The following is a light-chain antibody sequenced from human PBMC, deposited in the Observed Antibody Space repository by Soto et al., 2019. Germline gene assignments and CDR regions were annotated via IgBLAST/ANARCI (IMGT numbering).Light chain of an antibody. Sequence: DTQMTQPQSSMDPSVGVRVNIICRASQNIFSYLNWYQQKPGKAPNLLIYAASNLQSGVPSRFSGRGSGTDFSLTISSLQREDFATYHCQQSYSAPLTFGQGTKVDTK. J-gene: IGKJ1*01. CDR2: AAS. CDR1: QNIFSY. V-gene: IGKV1-39*01. CDR3: QQSYSAPLT.